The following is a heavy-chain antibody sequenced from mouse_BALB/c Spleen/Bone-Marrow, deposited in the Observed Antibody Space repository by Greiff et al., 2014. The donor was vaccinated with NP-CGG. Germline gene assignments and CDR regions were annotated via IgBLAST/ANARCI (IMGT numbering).Heavy chain of an antibody. D-gene: IGHD1-1*01. V-gene: IGHV3-1*02. CDR3: ARRTTVVAPLDY. J-gene: IGHJ2*01. CDR2: IHYSGST. CDR1: GYSITSGYS. Sequence: VQLQQSGPGLVEPPQSLSLTCTVTGYSITSGYSWHWIRQFPGNKLEWMGYIHYSGSTNYNPSLKSRISITRDTSKNQFFLQLNSVTTEDTATYYCARRTTVVAPLDYWGQGTTLTVSS.